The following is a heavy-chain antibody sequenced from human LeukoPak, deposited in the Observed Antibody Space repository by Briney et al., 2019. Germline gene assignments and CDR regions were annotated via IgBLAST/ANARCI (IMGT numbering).Heavy chain of an antibody. Sequence: PSETLSLTCAVYGGSFSGYYWSWIRQPPGKGLEWIGEINHSGSTNYNPSLKSRVTISVDTSKNQFSLKLGSVTAADTAVYYCARGSGYSGFDPWGQGTLVTVSS. CDR2: INHSGST. D-gene: IGHD2-15*01. CDR3: ARGSGYSGFDP. V-gene: IGHV4-34*01. J-gene: IGHJ5*02. CDR1: GGSFSGYY.